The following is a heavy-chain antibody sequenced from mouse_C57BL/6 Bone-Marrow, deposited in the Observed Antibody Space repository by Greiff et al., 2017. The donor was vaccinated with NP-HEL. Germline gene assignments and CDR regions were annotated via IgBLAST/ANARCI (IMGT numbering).Heavy chain of an antibody. V-gene: IGHV6-3*01. Sequence: EVKVEESGGGLVQPGGSMKLSCVASGFTFSTYWMNWVRQSPGKGLEWVARIRFKSDNYATHYAESVKERFTISRDDSKSSVYLQMNNLMAVDTGIYDGTGKYSNDNAMDYWGQGTSVTVSS. D-gene: IGHD2-12*01. CDR2: IRFKSDNYAT. J-gene: IGHJ4*01. CDR1: GFTFSTYW. CDR3: TGKYSNDNAMDY.